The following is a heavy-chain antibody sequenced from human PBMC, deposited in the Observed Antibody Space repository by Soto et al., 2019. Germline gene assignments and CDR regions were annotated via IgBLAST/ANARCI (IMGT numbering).Heavy chain of an antibody. CDR2: IIPIFGTA. J-gene: IGHJ4*02. CDR3: ARAREGYNPDY. V-gene: IGHV1-69*12. D-gene: IGHD1-1*01. CDR1: GGTFSSYA. Sequence: QVQLVQSGAEVKKPGSSVKVSCKASGGTFSSYALSWVRQAPGHGLEWMGGIIPIFGTANYAQKVQGRVTLTADESTSTAYMELGSLRSEDTAGDYCARAREGYNPDYWGQGTLVTVSS.